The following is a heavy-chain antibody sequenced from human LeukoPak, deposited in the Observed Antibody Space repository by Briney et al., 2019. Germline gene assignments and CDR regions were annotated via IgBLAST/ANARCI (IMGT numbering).Heavy chain of an antibody. J-gene: IGHJ4*02. Sequence: GGSLRLSCAASGFTFSSYSMNWVRQAPGKGLEWVSSISSSSSYIYYADSVKGRFTISRDNAKNSLYLQMNSLRAEDTAVYYCARSGYSSGWYLDWGQGTLVTVSS. CDR3: ARSGYSSGWYLD. V-gene: IGHV3-21*01. D-gene: IGHD6-19*01. CDR1: GFTFSSYS. CDR2: ISSSSSYI.